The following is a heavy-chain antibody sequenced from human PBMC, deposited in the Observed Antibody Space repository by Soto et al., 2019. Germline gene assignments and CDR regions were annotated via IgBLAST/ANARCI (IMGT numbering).Heavy chain of an antibody. Sequence: QVTVKESGPVLVKPTETLTLTCTVSGFSLSNAGLGVSWIRQPPRKALEWLAHIFSNDEKSYSTSLKSRLTISTDTSKSQVVLTMTNMDPVDTATYYCASTYSTSWYWFDPWGQGTLVTVSS. D-gene: IGHD6-13*01. V-gene: IGHV2-26*04. CDR3: ASTYSTSWYWFDP. CDR1: GFSLSNAGLG. CDR2: IFSNDEK. J-gene: IGHJ5*02.